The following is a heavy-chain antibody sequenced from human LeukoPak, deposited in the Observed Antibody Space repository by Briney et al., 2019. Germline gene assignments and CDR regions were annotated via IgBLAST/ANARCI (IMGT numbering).Heavy chain of an antibody. Sequence: GRSLRLSCAASGFAFSSYGMHWVRQAPGKGLEWVAVIWYDGSNKYYADSVKGRFTISRDNSKNTLYPQMNSLRAEDTAVYYCAREGYSSGWYYFDYWGQGTLVTVSS. CDR2: IWYDGSNK. V-gene: IGHV3-33*01. J-gene: IGHJ4*02. CDR3: AREGYSSGWYYFDY. CDR1: GFAFSSYG. D-gene: IGHD6-19*01.